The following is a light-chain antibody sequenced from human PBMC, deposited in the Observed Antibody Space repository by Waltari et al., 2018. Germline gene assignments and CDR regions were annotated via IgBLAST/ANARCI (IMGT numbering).Light chain of an antibody. J-gene: IGKJ5*01. CDR2: YAS. Sequence: EIVLTQSPATPYLSPGETATYSCTASQSVRSYLAWSQQKPSQTPRLLIYYASNRATGIPARFIGSCSWTDFTLTISSLEPEDFAGYYCQQRNNWPLVTFGQGTRLDIK. CDR1: QSVRSY. V-gene: IGKV3-11*01. CDR3: QQRNNWPLVT.